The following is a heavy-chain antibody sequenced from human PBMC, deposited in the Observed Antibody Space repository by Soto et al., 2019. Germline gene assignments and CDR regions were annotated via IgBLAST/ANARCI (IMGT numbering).Heavy chain of an antibody. CDR1: GGSISSYY. CDR2: IYYSGST. V-gene: IGHV4-59*01. CDR3: VSQRTTVITQAYFDY. Sequence: SETLSLTCTVSGGSISSYYWSWIRQPPGKGLEWIGYIYYSGSTNFNPSLKSRVTISVDTSKNQFSLKLSSVTAADTAVYFCVSQRTTVITQAYFDYWGPGALVTVSS. D-gene: IGHD4-4*01. J-gene: IGHJ4*02.